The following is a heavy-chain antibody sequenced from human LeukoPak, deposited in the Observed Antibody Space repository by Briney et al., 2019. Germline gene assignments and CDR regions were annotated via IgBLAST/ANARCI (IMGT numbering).Heavy chain of an antibody. D-gene: IGHD2-2*01. Sequence: GGSLRLSCAASGFTVSSNYMSWVRQAPGKGLEWVSVIYSGGNKYYADSVKGRFTISRDNSKNTLYLQMNSLRAEDTAVYYCAKFQYQLLWDAFDIWGQGTMVTVS. J-gene: IGHJ3*02. CDR3: AKFQYQLLWDAFDI. CDR2: IYSGGNK. V-gene: IGHV3-66*01. CDR1: GFTVSSNY.